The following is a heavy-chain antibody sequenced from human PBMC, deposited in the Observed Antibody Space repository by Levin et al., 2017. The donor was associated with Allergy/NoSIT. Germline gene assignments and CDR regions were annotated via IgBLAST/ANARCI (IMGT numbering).Heavy chain of an antibody. Sequence: ASVKVSCKASGYTFTSYGISWVRQAPGQGLEWMGWISAYNGNTNYAQKLQGRVTMTTDTSTSTAYMELRSLRSDDTAVYYCARWGRIAVAANWFDPWGQGTLVTVSS. J-gene: IGHJ5*02. CDR2: ISAYNGNT. V-gene: IGHV1-18*01. D-gene: IGHD6-19*01. CDR1: GYTFTSYG. CDR3: ARWGRIAVAANWFDP.